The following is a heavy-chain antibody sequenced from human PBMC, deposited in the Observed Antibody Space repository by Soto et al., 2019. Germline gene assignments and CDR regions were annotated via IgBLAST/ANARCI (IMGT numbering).Heavy chain of an antibody. D-gene: IGHD2-2*01. CDR1: GYTFSNYG. Sequence: ASVKVSCKTSGYTFSNYGITWVRQAPGQPLEWLGWISLYSDGTNYAQKFQGRVSMTTDTSTTTAYMELRSLRSDDTAIYYCARVVPGAEAWFGPWGQGTLVTVSS. CDR2: ISLYSDGT. V-gene: IGHV1-18*01. CDR3: ARVVPGAEAWFGP. J-gene: IGHJ5*02.